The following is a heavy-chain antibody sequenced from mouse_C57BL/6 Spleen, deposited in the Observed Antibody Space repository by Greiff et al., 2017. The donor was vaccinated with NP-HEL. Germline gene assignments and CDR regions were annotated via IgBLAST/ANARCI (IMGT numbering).Heavy chain of an antibody. CDR1: GFTFSDAW. CDR2: IRNKANNHAT. CDR3: TKEGHYYYGSSPHWYFDV. D-gene: IGHD1-1*01. J-gene: IGHJ1*03. Sequence: EVKLLESGGGLVQPGGSMKLSCAASGFTFSDAWMDWVRQSPEKGLEWVAEIRNKANNHATYYAESVKGRFTISRDDSKSSVYLQMNSLRAEDTGIYYCTKEGHYYYGSSPHWYFDVWGTGTTVTVSS. V-gene: IGHV6-6*01.